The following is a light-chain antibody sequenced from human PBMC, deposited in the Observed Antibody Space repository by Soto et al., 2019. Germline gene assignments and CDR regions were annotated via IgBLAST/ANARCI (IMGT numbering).Light chain of an antibody. V-gene: IGKV3D-15*01. CDR3: QQYHHMTCT. CDR2: GAS. CDR1: QSVHTF. J-gene: IGKJ4*01. Sequence: GEGASLSCRASQSVHTFLAWYQQKPGQAPRLLIYGASTRATGVPARFSGSGSGTDFTLTISSLQSEDVAVYYCQQYHHMTCTFGGGTKV.